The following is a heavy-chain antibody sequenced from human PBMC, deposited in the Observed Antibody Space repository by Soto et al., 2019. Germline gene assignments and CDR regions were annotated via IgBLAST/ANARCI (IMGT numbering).Heavy chain of an antibody. CDR2: ISYDGSNK. Sequence: QVQLVESGGGVVQPGRSLRLSCAASGFTFSSYGMHWVRQAPGKGLEWVAVISYDGSNKNSADSVKGRFTISRDNSKNTLYLQMNSLRADDTAVYYCAKDLYNSGLPDYWGQGTLVTVSS. V-gene: IGHV3-30*18. J-gene: IGHJ4*02. CDR1: GFTFSSYG. D-gene: IGHD6-19*01. CDR3: AKDLYNSGLPDY.